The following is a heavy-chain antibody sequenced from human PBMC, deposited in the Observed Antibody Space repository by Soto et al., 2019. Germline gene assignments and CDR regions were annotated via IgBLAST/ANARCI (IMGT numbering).Heavy chain of an antibody. CDR3: ARGKSMVRGVIIRNYYYYYMDV. CDR1: GFTFSSYW. J-gene: IGHJ6*03. D-gene: IGHD3-10*01. V-gene: IGHV3-7*01. CDR2: IKQDGSEK. Sequence: GESLKISCAASGFTFSSYWMSWVRQAPGKGLEWVANIKQDGSEKYYVDSVKGRFTISRDNAKNSLYLQMNSLRAEDTAVYYCARGKSMVRGVIIRNYYYYYMDVWGKGTTVTVSS.